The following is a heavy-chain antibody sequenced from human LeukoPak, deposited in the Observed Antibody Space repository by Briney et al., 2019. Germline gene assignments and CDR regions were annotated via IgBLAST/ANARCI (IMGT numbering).Heavy chain of an antibody. CDR3: AAYVWGSYRYLSPFDY. D-gene: IGHD3-16*02. J-gene: IGHJ4*02. Sequence: ASVKVSCKASGYTFTSYYMHWVRQAPGQGLEWMGIINPSGGSTSYAQKFQGRVTMTRDTSTSTVYMELSSLRSEDTAVYYCAAYVWGSYRYLSPFDYWGQGTPVTVSS. CDR1: GYTFTSYY. CDR2: INPSGGST. V-gene: IGHV1-46*01.